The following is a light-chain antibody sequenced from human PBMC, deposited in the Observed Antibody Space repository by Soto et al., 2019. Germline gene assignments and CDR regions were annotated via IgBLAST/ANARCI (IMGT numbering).Light chain of an antibody. J-gene: IGKJ1*01. CDR1: QTISRC. Sequence: IQLTHSPSTVSASVGDTVTITCRASQTISRCLAWYQQKPGKAPRLLIYTASTLESGVPSRFSASGSGTEFTLTISSLHPHDFETYYCQEYNNYWTFGQGTKVDIK. CDR3: QEYNNYWT. CDR2: TAS. V-gene: IGKV1-5*01.